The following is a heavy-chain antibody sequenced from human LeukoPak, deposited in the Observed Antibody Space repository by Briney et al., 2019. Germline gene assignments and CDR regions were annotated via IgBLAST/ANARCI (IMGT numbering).Heavy chain of an antibody. CDR2: ISSSSSYI. Sequence: TGGSLRLSCAASGFTFSSYSMNWVRQAPGKGLEWVSSISSSSSYIYYADSVKGRFTISRDNAKNSLYLQMNSLRAEDTAVYYCARGHRGSGWYVGWDRGQGTLVTVSS. CDR3: ARGHRGSGWYVGWD. J-gene: IGHJ4*02. CDR1: GFTFSSYS. D-gene: IGHD6-19*01. V-gene: IGHV3-21*01.